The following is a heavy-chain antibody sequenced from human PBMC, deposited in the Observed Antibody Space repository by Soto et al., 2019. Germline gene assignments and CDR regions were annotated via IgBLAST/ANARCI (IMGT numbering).Heavy chain of an antibody. J-gene: IGHJ5*02. CDR3: AHKGGVGYPES. Sequence: QITLKESGPMLVKPTQALTLTCTCSGFSLTTSGVGVGWIRQPPGKALEWLALVYWDDDKRYSPSLTNRLTLSRDTSKNQVVLTLTNVDPTDTGTYCCAHKGGVGYPESWGQGIMVTVSS. CDR2: VYWDDDK. V-gene: IGHV2-5*02. D-gene: IGHD3-22*01. CDR1: GFSLTTSGVG.